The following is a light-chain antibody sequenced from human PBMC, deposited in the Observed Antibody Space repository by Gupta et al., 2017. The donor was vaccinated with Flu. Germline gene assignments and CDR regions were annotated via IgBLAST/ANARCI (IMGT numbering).Light chain of an antibody. CDR2: KAS. J-gene: IGKJ2*01. CDR3: QHYYTYPYT. CDR1: QSISSW. V-gene: IGKV1-5*03. Sequence: PSTLSASVGDRVTITCRASQSISSWLAWYQQKPVKAPKLLISKASNLETGVPSSFSGSGSGTEFTLTISSLQPDDSATYYCQHYYTYPYTFGQGTRLELK.